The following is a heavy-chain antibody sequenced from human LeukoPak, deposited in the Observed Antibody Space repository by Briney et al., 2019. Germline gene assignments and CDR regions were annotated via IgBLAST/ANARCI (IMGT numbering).Heavy chain of an antibody. Sequence: ASVKVSCKASGFTFTTYGISWVRQAPGQGLEWMGWISTYNGNTNTNYAQKLQGRVTMTTDTSTSSAYMELKSLRSDDTAVYYCARGDYGDYWGQGTLVTVSS. CDR3: ARGDYGDY. V-gene: IGHV1-18*01. CDR2: ISTYNGNTNT. J-gene: IGHJ4*02. CDR1: GFTFTTYG.